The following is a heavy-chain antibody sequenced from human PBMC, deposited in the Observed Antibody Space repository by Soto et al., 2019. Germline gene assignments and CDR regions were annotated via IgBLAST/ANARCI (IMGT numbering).Heavy chain of an antibody. V-gene: IGHV3-11*01. CDR2: ISDSGSTI. D-gene: IGHD6-25*01. Sequence: QMQLVQSWGGLVKPGGSLTLSCKASGFTFSDYYMIWVRQTPGKGLEWLSYISDSGSTIYYADSVRARFTIFRENAANSVYLQLDGLTDGDTAFYYCARGGSGWTRGGWLGPWGQGSLVTVSS. CDR1: GFTFSDYY. CDR3: ARGGSGWTRGGWLGP. J-gene: IGHJ5*02.